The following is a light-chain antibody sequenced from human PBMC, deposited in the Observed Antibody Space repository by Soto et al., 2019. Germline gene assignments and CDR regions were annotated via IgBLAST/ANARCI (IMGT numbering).Light chain of an antibody. CDR1: QSIGNP. V-gene: IGKV1-39*01. CDR2: AXS. J-gene: IGKJ1*01. Sequence: SQMAQSPSSLSASVEDRFIITCRASQSIGNPLKWYEQTPGKAPKLLSCAXSSXQXXVXSRFSGSRSGPDFTLTISSLQPEDFATYYCQQSYSSTPTFGQGTKVDI. CDR3: QQSYSSTPT.